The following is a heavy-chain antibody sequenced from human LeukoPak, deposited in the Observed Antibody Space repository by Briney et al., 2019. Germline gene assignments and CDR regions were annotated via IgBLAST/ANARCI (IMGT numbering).Heavy chain of an antibody. CDR3: ARRFIDSRYSGDCFDI. D-gene: IGHD2-21*01. CDR2: VYIGGTT. V-gene: IGHV4-4*07. J-gene: IGHJ3*02. Sequence: PSETLSLTCSVSGAAIRSYYWNWIRQPDGKGLKWIGRVYIGGTTNVNPSLESRLSMSLDTSKNQISLRLNSVTVADTAVYYCARRFIDSRYSGDCFDIWGQGTKVTVSS. CDR1: GAAIRSYY.